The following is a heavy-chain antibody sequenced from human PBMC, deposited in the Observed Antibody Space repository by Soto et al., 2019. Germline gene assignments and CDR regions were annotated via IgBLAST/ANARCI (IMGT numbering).Heavy chain of an antibody. CDR1: GFIFSTCG. CDR3: AKDLLLTTITTVGD. D-gene: IGHD4-17*01. Sequence: QVQLVESGGGVVQPGRSLRLSCAASGFIFSTCGMHWVRQAPGKGLEWLSVISYDGNNKYYADSVKGRFPISRDNSKNTLWLQMDSLRTEDTAVYYCAKDLLLTTITTVGDWGQGALVTVSS. CDR2: ISYDGNNK. J-gene: IGHJ4*02. V-gene: IGHV3-30*18.